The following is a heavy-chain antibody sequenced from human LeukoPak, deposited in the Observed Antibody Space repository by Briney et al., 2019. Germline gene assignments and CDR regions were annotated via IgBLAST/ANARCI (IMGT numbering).Heavy chain of an antibody. V-gene: IGHV4-30-2*01. CDR3: ARGPLWFGELLKTDWYFDL. CDR1: GGSISSGGYS. Sequence: SQTLSLTCAVSGGSISSGGYSWSWIRQPPGKGLEWIGYIYHSGSTNYNPSLKSRVTISVDTSKNQFSLKLSSVTAADTAVYYCARGPLWFGELLKTDWYFDLWGRGTLVTVSS. J-gene: IGHJ2*01. D-gene: IGHD3-10*01. CDR2: IYHSGST.